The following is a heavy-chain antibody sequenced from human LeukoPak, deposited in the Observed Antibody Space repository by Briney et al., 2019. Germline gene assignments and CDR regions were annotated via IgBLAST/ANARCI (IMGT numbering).Heavy chain of an antibody. CDR1: EFSVGSNY. Sequence: GSLRLSCAASEFSVGSNYMTWIRQSPGKGLEWIGEISAGGNSNENPSLKSRVTISVDRSKNQFSLILNSVTAADTALYYCARVTRRRTTGEIFGRYLDYWGLGTLVTVSS. V-gene: IGHV4-34*01. D-gene: IGHD3-10*01. J-gene: IGHJ4*02. CDR2: ISAGGNS. CDR3: ARVTRRRTTGEIFGRYLDY.